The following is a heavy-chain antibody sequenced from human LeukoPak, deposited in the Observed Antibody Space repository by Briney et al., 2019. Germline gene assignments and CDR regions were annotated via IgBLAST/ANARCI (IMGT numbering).Heavy chain of an antibody. CDR1: GYSFASFW. CDR2: IYPGDSDT. CDR3: ASIVVAAAGRGYYYYGMDV. Sequence: GESLKISCKGSGYSFASFWIGWVRQMPGKGLEWMGIIYPGDSDTRYSPSFQGQVTISADKSISTTYVQWSSLKASDTAIYYCASIVVAAAGRGYYYYGMDVWGQGTTVTVSS. D-gene: IGHD6-13*01. V-gene: IGHV5-51*01. J-gene: IGHJ6*02.